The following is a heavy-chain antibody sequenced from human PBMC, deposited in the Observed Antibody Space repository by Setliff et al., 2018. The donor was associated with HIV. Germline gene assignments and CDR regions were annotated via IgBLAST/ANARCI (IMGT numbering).Heavy chain of an antibody. CDR2: VIPVRDMA. CDR3: ARETYFFAVTTFYSYALGG. V-gene: IGHV1-69*04. CDR1: GGTLRSYG. D-gene: IGHD4-17*01. Sequence: SVKVSCKASGGTLRSYGMTWVRQAPGQGLEWMGTVIPVRDMANYAETFQGRVTITADRSTSTSYMELRGLRSEDTAVYFCARETYFFAVTTFYSYALGGWGQGTTVTVSS. J-gene: IGHJ6*02.